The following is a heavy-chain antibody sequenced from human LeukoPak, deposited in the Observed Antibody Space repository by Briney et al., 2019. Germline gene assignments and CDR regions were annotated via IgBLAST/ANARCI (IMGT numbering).Heavy chain of an antibody. CDR2: IWYDGSNK. Sequence: GRSLRLSCAASGFTFSSYGMHWVRQAPGKGLEWVAVIWYDGSNKYYADSVKGRFTISRDNSKNTLYLQMNSLRAEDTAVYYCARHDDFVVFDYWGQGTLVTVSS. J-gene: IGHJ4*02. CDR3: ARHDDFVVFDY. V-gene: IGHV3-33*01. D-gene: IGHD3-16*01. CDR1: GFTFSSYG.